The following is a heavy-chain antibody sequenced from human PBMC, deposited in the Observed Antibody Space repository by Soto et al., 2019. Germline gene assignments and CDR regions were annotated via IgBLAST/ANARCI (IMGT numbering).Heavy chain of an antibody. CDR3: ARDGPRYYSMIVVVTGAGMDV. J-gene: IGHJ6*02. Sequence: ASVKVSCKASGGTFSSYAISWVRQAPGQGLGWMGGIIPIFGTANYAQKFQGRVTITADESTSTAYMELSSLRSEDTAVYYCARDGPRYYSMIVVVTGAGMDVWDQGTTVTVSS. V-gene: IGHV1-69*13. CDR1: GGTFSSYA. CDR2: IIPIFGTA. D-gene: IGHD3-22*01.